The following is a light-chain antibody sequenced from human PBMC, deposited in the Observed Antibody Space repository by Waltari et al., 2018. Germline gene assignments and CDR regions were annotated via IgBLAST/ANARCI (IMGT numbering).Light chain of an antibody. V-gene: IGKV4-1*01. CDR3: QQYYDLSHS. CDR1: QSLLYSSNKKDY. J-gene: IGKJ4*01. Sequence: DIVMTQSPDPLAVSLGATAPIHCKSSQSLLYSSNKKDYLAWFQQKPGQPPKLLIQWASTRESGVPDRFSGSGSGTDFTLTISSLQAEDVAVYYCQQYYDLSHSFGGGTKVEIK. CDR2: WAS.